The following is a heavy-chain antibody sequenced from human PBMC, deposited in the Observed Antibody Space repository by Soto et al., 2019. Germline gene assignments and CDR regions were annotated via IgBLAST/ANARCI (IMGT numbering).Heavy chain of an antibody. Sequence: EVQLVESGGGLVKPGGSLRLSCAASGFTFSNAWMSWVRQAPGKGLEWVGRIKSKTDGGTTDYAAPVKGRFTISRDDSKNTLYLQMNNLKTEDTAVYYCTTDQFRFGELLGYFDYWGQGTLVTVSS. D-gene: IGHD3-10*01. V-gene: IGHV3-15*01. CDR1: GFTFSNAW. J-gene: IGHJ4*02. CDR2: IKSKTDGGTT. CDR3: TTDQFRFGELLGYFDY.